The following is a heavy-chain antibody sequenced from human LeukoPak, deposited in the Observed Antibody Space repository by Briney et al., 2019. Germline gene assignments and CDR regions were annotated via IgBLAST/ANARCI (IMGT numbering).Heavy chain of an antibody. Sequence: SETLSLTCAVYGGSFSGYYWSWIRQPPGKGLEWIGEINHSGSTNYNPSLKSRVTISVDTSKNQSSLKLSSVTAADTAVYYCARGPRHHFNYWGQGTLVTVSS. CDR1: GGSFSGYY. CDR3: ARGPRHHFNY. J-gene: IGHJ4*02. V-gene: IGHV4-34*01. CDR2: INHSGST. D-gene: IGHD1-14*01.